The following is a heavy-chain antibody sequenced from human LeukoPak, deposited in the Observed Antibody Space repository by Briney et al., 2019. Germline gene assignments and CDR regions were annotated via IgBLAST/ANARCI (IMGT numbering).Heavy chain of an antibody. J-gene: IGHJ5*02. D-gene: IGHD1-26*01. CDR2: IYYSGST. Sequence: SQTLSLTCTVSGGSISSGGYYWSWLRQHPGKGLEWIGYIYYSGSTYYNPSLKSRVTISVDTSKNQFSLKLSSVTAADTAVYYCAGSGSYFHWFDPWGQGTLVTVSS. V-gene: IGHV4-31*03. CDR3: AGSGSYFHWFDP. CDR1: GGSISSGGYY.